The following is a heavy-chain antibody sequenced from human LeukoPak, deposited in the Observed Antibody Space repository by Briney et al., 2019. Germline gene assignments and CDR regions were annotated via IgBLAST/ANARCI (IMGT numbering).Heavy chain of an antibody. CDR2: INSDGSSA. J-gene: IGHJ5*02. V-gene: IGHV3-74*01. CDR1: GFTFSSYW. CDR3: ARLLECTSTSCYEGWFDP. Sequence: GGSLRLSCAASGFTFSSYWMHWVRQAPGKGLVWVSRINSDGSSASYADSVKGRFTVSRDNAKNTLYLQMNSLRAEDTAVYYCARLLECTSTSCYEGWFDPWGQGTLVTVSS. D-gene: IGHD2-2*01.